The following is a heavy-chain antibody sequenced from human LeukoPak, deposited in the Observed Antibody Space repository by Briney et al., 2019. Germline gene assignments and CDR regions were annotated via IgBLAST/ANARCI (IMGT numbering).Heavy chain of an antibody. CDR3: AHGSMYQLDY. D-gene: IGHD2-2*01. Sequence: GGSLRLSCAASGFTFSNHGMNWVRQAPGKGLEWVSGISPRGDITYYADSVKGRFTISRDNSKNTLYLQMNSLRAEDTAVYYCAHGSMYQLDYWGQGTLVTVSS. CDR2: ISPRGDIT. J-gene: IGHJ4*02. CDR1: GFTFSNHG. V-gene: IGHV3-23*01.